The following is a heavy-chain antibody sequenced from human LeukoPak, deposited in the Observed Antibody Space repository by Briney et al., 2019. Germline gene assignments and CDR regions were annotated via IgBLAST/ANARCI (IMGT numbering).Heavy chain of an antibody. CDR3: AKDRLGALLYFDS. Sequence: GGSLRLSCAASGFTFSSYGMSWVRQAPGKGLEWVSAISGSGGTTYYADSVKGRFTISRDNSMDTLYLQMNSLRAEDTAVYSCAKDRLGALLYFDSWGQGTLVTVSS. V-gene: IGHV3-23*01. CDR1: GFTFSSYG. CDR2: ISGSGGTT. D-gene: IGHD1-26*01. J-gene: IGHJ4*02.